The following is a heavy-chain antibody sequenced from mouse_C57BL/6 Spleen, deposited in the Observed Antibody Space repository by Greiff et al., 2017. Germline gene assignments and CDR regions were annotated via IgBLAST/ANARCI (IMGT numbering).Heavy chain of an antibody. J-gene: IGHJ3*01. CDR3: ARSPNDRFAD. CDR1: GYTFTSYW. CDR2: IDPSDSYT. Sequence: VQLQQPGAELVKPGASVKLSCKASGYTFTSYWMQWVKQRPGQGLEWIGEIDPSDSYTNYNQKFKGKATLTVDTSSSTAYMQLSSLTSEDSAVYYCARSPNDRFADGGQGTLVTVSA. V-gene: IGHV1-50*01. D-gene: IGHD2-12*01.